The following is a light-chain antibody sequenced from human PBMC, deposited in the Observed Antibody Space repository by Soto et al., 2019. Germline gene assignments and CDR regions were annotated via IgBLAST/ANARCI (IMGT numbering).Light chain of an antibody. CDR3: SSFTSSTTYV. CDR1: SSDVGSYNR. V-gene: IGLV2-18*02. CDR2: EVS. Sequence: LTQPPSVSGSPGQSVAVSCTGTSSDVGSYNRVSWYQQPPGTAPKLIIYEVSNRPSGVPDRFSGSKSGNTASLTISGLQAEDEADYYCSSFTSSTTYVFGTGTKVTVL. J-gene: IGLJ1*01.